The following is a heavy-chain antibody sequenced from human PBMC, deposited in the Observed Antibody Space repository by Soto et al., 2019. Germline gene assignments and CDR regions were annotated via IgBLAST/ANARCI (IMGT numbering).Heavy chain of an antibody. V-gene: IGHV4-59*01. Sequence: PSETLSLTCTVSGGSISNYYWSWIRQPPGKGLEWIGYIYYSGSTNYNPSLKSRVTISVDTSKNQFSLKLSSVTAADTAVYYCARWDRSGWYDGMDVCGQGPTVTVSS. D-gene: IGHD6-19*01. CDR2: IYYSGST. J-gene: IGHJ6*02. CDR3: ARWDRSGWYDGMDV. CDR1: GGSISNYY.